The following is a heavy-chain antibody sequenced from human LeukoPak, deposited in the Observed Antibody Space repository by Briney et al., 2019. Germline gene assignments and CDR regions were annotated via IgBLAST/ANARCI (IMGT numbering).Heavy chain of an antibody. V-gene: IGHV3-33*01. CDR1: GFTFNTYG. Sequence: PGRSLRLSCAAAGFTFNTYGMRWLRQAPGKGLEWVALIWYDGSNKYYADSVKGRFTVSRDNSRDTLFLQMNSLRVEDSAVYYCARDRGTNIVTAGLRPGYIDCWGQGALVTVSS. D-gene: IGHD2-21*02. CDR2: IWYDGSNK. CDR3: ARDRGTNIVTAGLRPGYIDC. J-gene: IGHJ4*02.